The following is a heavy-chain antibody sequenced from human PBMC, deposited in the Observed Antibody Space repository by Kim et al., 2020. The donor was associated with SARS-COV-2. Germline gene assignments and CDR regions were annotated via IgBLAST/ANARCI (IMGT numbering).Heavy chain of an antibody. D-gene: IGHD6-13*01. CDR3: AREYGQQLTPGDYYYYMDV. V-gene: IGHV4-59*01. CDR1: GGSISSYY. Sequence: SETLSLTCTVSGGSISSYYWSWIRQPPGKGLEWIGYIYYSGSTNYNPSLKSRVTISVDTSKNQFSLKLSSVTAADTAVYYCAREYGQQLTPGDYYYYMDVWGKGTTVTVSS. J-gene: IGHJ6*03. CDR2: IYYSGST.